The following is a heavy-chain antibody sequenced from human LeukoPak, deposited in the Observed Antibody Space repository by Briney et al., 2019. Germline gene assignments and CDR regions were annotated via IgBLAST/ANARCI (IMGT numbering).Heavy chain of an antibody. J-gene: IGHJ6*02. CDR2: IYSGGST. Sequence: GGSLRLSCAASGFTVSSNYMSWVRQAPGKGLEWVSVIYSGGSTYYADSVKGRFTISRDNSKNTLYLQMNSLRAEDTAVYYCAKDMGLQWLVRYYYYGMDVWGQGTTVTVSS. CDR1: GFTVSSNY. CDR3: AKDMGLQWLVRYYYYGMDV. D-gene: IGHD6-19*01. V-gene: IGHV3-66*01.